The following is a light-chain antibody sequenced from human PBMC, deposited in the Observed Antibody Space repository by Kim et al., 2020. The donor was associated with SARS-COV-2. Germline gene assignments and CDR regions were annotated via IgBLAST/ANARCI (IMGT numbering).Light chain of an antibody. V-gene: IGLV3-21*04. CDR1: DIGSKS. CDR3: QVWDSSSDHRV. CDR2: YDS. J-gene: IGLJ3*02. Sequence: APGKTARITCGGKDIGSKSVPWYQQKPGQAPVLVIYYDSDRPSGIPERFSGSNSGNTATLTISRVEAGDEADYYCQVWDSSSDHRVFGGGTQLTVL.